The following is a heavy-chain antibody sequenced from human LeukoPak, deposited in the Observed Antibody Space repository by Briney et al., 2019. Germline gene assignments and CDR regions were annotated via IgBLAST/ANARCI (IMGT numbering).Heavy chain of an antibody. CDR2: ISGSGGST. Sequence: PGGSLRLSCAASGFTFSSYGMSWVRQAPGKGLEWVSAISGSGGSTYYADSVKGRFTISRDNSKNTLYLQMNSLRAEDTAVYYCAKGLTYYYDSSVAFDIWGQGTMVTVSS. CDR3: AKGLTYYYDSSVAFDI. V-gene: IGHV3-23*01. CDR1: GFTFSSYG. D-gene: IGHD3-22*01. J-gene: IGHJ3*02.